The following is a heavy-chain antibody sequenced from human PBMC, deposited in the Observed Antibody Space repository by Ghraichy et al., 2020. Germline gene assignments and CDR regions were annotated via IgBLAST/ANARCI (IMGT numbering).Heavy chain of an antibody. CDR1: GGTFSSYA. V-gene: IGHV1-69*10. CDR2: IMPIFGII. D-gene: IGHD4-11*01. CDR3: ARTGEPIYSNYGGGYYYGMDV. Sequence: SVKVSCKASGGTFSSYAISWVRQAPGQGLEWVGGIMPIFGIINNAQKFQGRVTITADKSTSTAYMELSSLRSEDTAVYYCARTGEPIYSNYGGGYYYGMDVWGQGTTVTVSS. J-gene: IGHJ6*02.